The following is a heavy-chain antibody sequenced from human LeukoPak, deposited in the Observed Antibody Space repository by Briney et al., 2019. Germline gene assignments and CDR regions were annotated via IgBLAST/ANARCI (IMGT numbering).Heavy chain of an antibody. J-gene: IGHJ4*02. CDR1: GGSISSSGYC. D-gene: IGHD3-22*01. CDR3: ARDAYDSSGYSFDY. CDR2: IDYSGST. Sequence: PSETLSLTCTVSGGSISSSGYCWGWIRQPPGKGLEWIGSIDYSGSTNYNPSLKSRVTISVDKSKNQISLKLSSVTAADTAVYYCARDAYDSSGYSFDYWGQGTLVTVSS. V-gene: IGHV4-39*07.